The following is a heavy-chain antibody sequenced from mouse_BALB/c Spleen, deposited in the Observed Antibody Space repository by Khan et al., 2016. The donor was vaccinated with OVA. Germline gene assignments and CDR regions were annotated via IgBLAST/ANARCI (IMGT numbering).Heavy chain of an antibody. CDR3: ARKNYRYDRYFDV. Sequence: QIQLVQSGPELKKPGETVRISCKASGPTFTNYGMSWVKQAPGKGLKWMGWINTYTGEPTYADDFKGRFALSLETSASTAYLQINNLKNEDTATXFYARKNYRYDRYFDVWGAGTTVTVSS. D-gene: IGHD2-14*01. CDR2: INTYTGEP. J-gene: IGHJ1*01. CDR1: GPTFTNYG. V-gene: IGHV9-3-1*01.